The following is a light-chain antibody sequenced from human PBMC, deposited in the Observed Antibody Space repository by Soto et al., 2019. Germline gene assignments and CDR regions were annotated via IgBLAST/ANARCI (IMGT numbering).Light chain of an antibody. J-gene: IGKJ1*01. CDR3: QQYNNWPRT. Sequence: EIVMTQSPATLSVSPGDRATLSCRASQSVSTYLAWYQHKPGQAPRLLIYGASKRATGIPARFSGSGSGTEFTLTISGLQSEDFAVYYCQQYNNWPRTFGQGTKVDIK. V-gene: IGKV3-15*01. CDR1: QSVSTY. CDR2: GAS.